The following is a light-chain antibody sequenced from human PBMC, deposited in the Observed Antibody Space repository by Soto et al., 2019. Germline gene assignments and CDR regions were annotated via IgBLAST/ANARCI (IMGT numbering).Light chain of an antibody. CDR1: QGIRNG. CDR3: VRDYNDPST. V-gene: IGKV1-6*01. J-gene: IGKJ1*01. CDR2: ASS. Sequence: AIQMTQSPSSLSASVGDRVTITCRASQGIRNGLGWYQQKPGKAPKLLIYASSSLQSGVPSRFSCSGSGNDCTLTISILQGEDFVTYDCVRDYNDPSTFGQGTQVEIK.